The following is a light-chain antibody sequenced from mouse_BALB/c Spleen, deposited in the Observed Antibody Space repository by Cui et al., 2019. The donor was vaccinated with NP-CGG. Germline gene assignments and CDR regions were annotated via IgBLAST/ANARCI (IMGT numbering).Light chain of an antibody. CDR3: ALWYSNHWV. V-gene: IGLV1*01. J-gene: IGLJ1*01. CDR1: TGAVTTSNY. CDR2: GTN. Sequence: AVVTQDSALTTSPGDTVTLTFRSSTGAVTTSNYANWVQEKPDHLFTGLIGGTNNRAPGVPARFSGSLIGDKAVLTITGAQTEDEAIYFCALWYSNHWVFGGGTKLTVL.